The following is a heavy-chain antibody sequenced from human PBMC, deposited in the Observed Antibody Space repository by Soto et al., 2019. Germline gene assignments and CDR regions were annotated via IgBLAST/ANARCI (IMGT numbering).Heavy chain of an antibody. CDR2: IYGTGNT. CDR3: RSSSRYSTDV. Sequence: QLQLQESGPGLVKPSETLSLSCTVSGGSITSSFYWGWIRQPPGKGLEWIGSIYGTGNTYYNPSLEGRVTISADTSTTQFSLNLISVSAADTAVYYCRSSSRYSTDVWGQGATVTVSS. V-gene: IGHV4-39*01. J-gene: IGHJ6*02. CDR1: GGSITSSFY. D-gene: IGHD6-13*01.